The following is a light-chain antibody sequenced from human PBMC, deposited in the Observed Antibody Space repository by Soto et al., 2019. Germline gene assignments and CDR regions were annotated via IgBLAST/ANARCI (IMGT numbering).Light chain of an antibody. Sequence: EIVMTQSPVTLSVSPGESATLSCRASQSVSSDLAWYQQKPGQAPRLLIYGASTRATDTPARFSGSGSGTEFTLTISSLQSEDFAIYYCQQYTSWPLLTFGGGTKVEIK. J-gene: IGKJ4*01. V-gene: IGKV3-15*01. CDR3: QQYTSWPLLT. CDR1: QSVSSD. CDR2: GAS.